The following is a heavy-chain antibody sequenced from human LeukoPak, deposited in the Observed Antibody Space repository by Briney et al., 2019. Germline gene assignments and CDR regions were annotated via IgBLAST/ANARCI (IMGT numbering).Heavy chain of an antibody. CDR3: TREGRSSNWADWYFDL. CDR2: INWNGGST. CDR1: RFTFDDYG. V-gene: IGHV3-20*04. Sequence: GGSLRLSCAASRFTFDDYGMSWVRQAPGKGLEWVSCINWNGGSTAYADSVKGRFTISRDDAKNSLYLQMDNLRAGDTAIYYCTREGRSSNWADWYFDLWGRGTLVTVSS. J-gene: IGHJ2*01. D-gene: IGHD6-13*01.